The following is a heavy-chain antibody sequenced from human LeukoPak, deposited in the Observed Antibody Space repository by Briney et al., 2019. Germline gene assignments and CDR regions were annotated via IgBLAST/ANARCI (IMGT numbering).Heavy chain of an antibody. Sequence: GGSLRLSCAASGFTFTIFGLNWVRQAPGKGPEWVSYIDARSGITYYADSVQGRFTISRDDARESVFLQLDGLRVDDTAVYYCARTYDFGRGPPGDAFDNWGPGTWVIVSA. CDR3: ARTYDFGRGPPGDAFDN. J-gene: IGHJ3*02. D-gene: IGHD3-3*01. V-gene: IGHV3-48*01. CDR2: IDARSGIT. CDR1: GFTFTIFG.